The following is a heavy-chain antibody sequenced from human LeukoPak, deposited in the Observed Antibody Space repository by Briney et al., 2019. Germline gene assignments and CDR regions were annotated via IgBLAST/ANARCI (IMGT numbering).Heavy chain of an antibody. Sequence: ASVKVSCKASGYTFTSYAMNWVRQAPGQGLEWMGWINTNTGNPTYAQGFTGRFVFSLDTSVSTAYLQISSLKAEDTAVYYCAREDLRGYSYGFDYCGQGTLVTVSS. CDR3: AREDLRGYSYGFDY. D-gene: IGHD5-18*01. J-gene: IGHJ4*02. CDR1: GYTFTSYA. CDR2: INTNTGNP. V-gene: IGHV7-4-1*02.